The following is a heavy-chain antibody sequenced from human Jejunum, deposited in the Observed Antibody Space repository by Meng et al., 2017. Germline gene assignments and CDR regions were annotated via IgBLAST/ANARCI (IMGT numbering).Heavy chain of an antibody. V-gene: IGHV3-9*03. CDR1: GFTIDDYA. CDR2: ISWDSVSI. J-gene: IGHJ3*02. Sequence: SLKISCAASGFTIDDYAMHWVRQAPGKGLEWVSGISWDSVSIHYADSVKGRFAISRDNAKNSLYLQMNSQRVEDMALYYCTKDVYRRKIGSDPFDIWGQGTMVTVSS. CDR3: TKDVYRRKIGSDPFDI. D-gene: IGHD1-26*01.